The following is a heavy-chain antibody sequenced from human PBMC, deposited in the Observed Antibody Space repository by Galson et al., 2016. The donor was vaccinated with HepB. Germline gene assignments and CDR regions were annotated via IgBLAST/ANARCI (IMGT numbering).Heavy chain of an antibody. CDR2: ISAYNGNT. J-gene: IGHJ5*02. CDR1: GHTFSSIG. Sequence: SVKVSCKASGHTFSSIGISWVRQAPGQGLEWMGWISAYNGNTDYAQKFQDRVTLTTDTSTSTAYMELRSLRFDDTAVYYCTMKVATWFDPWGRGTLVTVSS. V-gene: IGHV1-18*01. CDR3: TMKVATWFDP. D-gene: IGHD3-22*01.